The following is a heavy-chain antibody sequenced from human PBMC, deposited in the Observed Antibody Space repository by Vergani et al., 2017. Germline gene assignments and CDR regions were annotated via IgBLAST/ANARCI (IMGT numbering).Heavy chain of an antibody. D-gene: IGHD6-6*01. V-gene: IGHV3-9*01. J-gene: IGHJ4*02. Sequence: EVQLVESGGGLVQPGRSLRLSCAASGFTFDDYAMHWVRQVPGKGLEWVSGISWNSGSIGYADSVKGRFTISRDNAKNSLYLQMNSLRAEDTALYYCAKETYSSSSGFDYWGQGTLVTVSS. CDR3: AKETYSSSSGFDY. CDR1: GFTFDDYA. CDR2: ISWNSGSI.